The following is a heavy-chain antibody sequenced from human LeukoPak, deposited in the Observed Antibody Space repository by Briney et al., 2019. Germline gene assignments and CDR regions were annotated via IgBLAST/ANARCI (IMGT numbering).Heavy chain of an antibody. V-gene: IGHV1-2*02. CDR1: GYTFTGYY. CDR2: INPHNGAT. D-gene: IGHD1-26*01. Sequence: ASVKVSCKASGYTFTGYYIHWLRLAPGPGLEWMGRINPHNGATGYARKFLGRITFTRETYITTAYMELSSLTSDDSAVYFCARGGRRSPSTNTWSYNWFDPWGQGTLVTVSS. CDR3: ARGGRRSPSTNTWSYNWFDP. J-gene: IGHJ5*02.